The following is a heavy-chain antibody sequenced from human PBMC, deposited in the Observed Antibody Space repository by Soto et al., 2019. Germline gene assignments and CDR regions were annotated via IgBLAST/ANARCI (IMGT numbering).Heavy chain of an antibody. CDR2: IHYSGSI. CDR1: CGSISYESYH. Sequence: ASGTLSPTRTVSCGSISYESYHWTWIRQSPGKGLEWIGYIHYSGSIIYNPSFKSRVTISVDTSKNQFSLQLSSVTAADTAVYFCAREDDGGDRDYYGLDVWGQGTTVTVSS. CDR3: AREDDGGDRDYYGLDV. D-gene: IGHD2-21*02. V-gene: IGHV4-30-4*08. J-gene: IGHJ6*02.